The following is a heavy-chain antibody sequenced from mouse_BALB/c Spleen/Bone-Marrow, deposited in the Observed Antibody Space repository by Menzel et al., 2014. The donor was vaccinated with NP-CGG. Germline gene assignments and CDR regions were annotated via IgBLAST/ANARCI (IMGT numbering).Heavy chain of an antibody. CDR2: INPYNDGT. CDR1: GYTFTTYV. D-gene: IGHD1-1*01. CDR3: AKDYGSRNFDY. J-gene: IGHJ2*01. Sequence: VQLKQSGPELIKPGASVKMSCKASGYTFTTYVIHWVKQKPGQGLEWIGHINPYNDGTKYNEKFKGKATLTSDKSSSTAYMELSSLTSEDSAVYYCAKDYGSRNFDYWGQGTTLTVSS. V-gene: IGHV1-14*01.